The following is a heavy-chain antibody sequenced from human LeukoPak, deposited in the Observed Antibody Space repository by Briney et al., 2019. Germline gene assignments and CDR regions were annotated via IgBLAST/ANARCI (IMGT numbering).Heavy chain of an antibody. J-gene: IGHJ4*02. Sequence: SETLSLTCTVSGVSITDYHWSWIRQPPGKGLEWIAYIFHTGDTRYNPSLKSRITISLDTSKNQFSLKLNSVTAADTAVYYCARHPLRGGFDYWGQGTLVTVSS. CDR2: IFHTGDT. CDR1: GVSITDYH. CDR3: ARHPLRGGFDY. V-gene: IGHV4-59*08.